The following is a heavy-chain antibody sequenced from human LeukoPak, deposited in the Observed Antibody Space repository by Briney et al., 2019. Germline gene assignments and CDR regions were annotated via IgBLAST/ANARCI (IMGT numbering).Heavy chain of an antibody. V-gene: IGHV3-21*01. D-gene: IGHD3-22*01. CDR3: ARDVYDSSGNIDY. CDR2: ISSSSSYI. J-gene: IGHJ4*02. Sequence: PGGSLRLSCAASGFTSSSYSMNWVRQAPGKGLEWVSSISSSSSYIYYADSVKGRFTISRDNAKNSLYLQMNSLRAEDTAVYYCARDVYDSSGNIDYWGQGTLVTVSS. CDR1: GFTSSSYS.